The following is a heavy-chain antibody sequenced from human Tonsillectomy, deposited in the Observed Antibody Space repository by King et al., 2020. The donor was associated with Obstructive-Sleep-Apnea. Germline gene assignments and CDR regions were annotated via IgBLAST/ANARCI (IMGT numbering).Heavy chain of an antibody. CDR1: GGSISSYY. J-gene: IGHJ4*02. V-gene: IGHV4-59*01. CDR2: IYYSGST. CDR3: ARASDTAMVTVDY. Sequence: QLQESGPGLVKPSETLSLTCTVSGGSISSYYWSWIRQPPGKGLEWIGYIYYSGSTNYNPSLKSRVTISVDTSKNQFSLKLSSVTAADTAVYYCARASDTAMVTVDYWGQGTLVTVSS. D-gene: IGHD5-18*01.